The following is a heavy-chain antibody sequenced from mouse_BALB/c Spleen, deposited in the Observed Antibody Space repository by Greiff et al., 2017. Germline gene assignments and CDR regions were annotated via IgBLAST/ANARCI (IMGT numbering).Heavy chain of an antibody. V-gene: IGHV6-6*02. J-gene: IGHJ4*01. CDR3: TRGGNYAMDY. CDR1: GFTFSNYW. CDR2: IRLKSNNYAT. Sequence: EVQRVESGGGLVQPGGSMKLSCVASGFTFSNYWMNWVRQSPEKGLEWVAEIRLKSNNYATHYAESVKGRFTISRDDSKSSVYLQMNNLRAEDTGIYYCTRGGNYAMDYWGQGTSGTVSS.